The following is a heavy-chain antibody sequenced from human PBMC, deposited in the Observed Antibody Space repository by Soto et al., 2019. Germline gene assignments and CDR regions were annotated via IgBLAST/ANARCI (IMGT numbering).Heavy chain of an antibody. CDR1: GFTFDDYG. CDR2: INWNGGST. V-gene: IGHV3-20*04. CDR3: ARSDSSGYQGAFDI. J-gene: IGHJ3*02. D-gene: IGHD3-22*01. Sequence: GGSLRLSCAASGFTFDDYGMSWVRQAPGKGLEWVSGINWNGGSTGYADSVKGRFTISRDNAKNSLYLQMNSLRAEDTALYYCARSDSSGYQGAFDIWGQGTMVTVSS.